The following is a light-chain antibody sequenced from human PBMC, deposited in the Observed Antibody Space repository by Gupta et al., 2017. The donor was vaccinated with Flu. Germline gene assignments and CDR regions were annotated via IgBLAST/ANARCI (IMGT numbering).Light chain of an antibody. Sequence: SYVLTRPPSVSSATAHPAMITCGGDDIGTKTVHWYQQKPGQAPVLVVYDNSDRPSGIPERFSGSNSGNTAALTLSRVEAGDEADFYCQVWDGESDHHVVFGGGTTLTVL. CDR3: QVWDGESDHHVV. CDR1: DIGTKT. V-gene: IGLV3-21*02. J-gene: IGLJ2*01. CDR2: DNS.